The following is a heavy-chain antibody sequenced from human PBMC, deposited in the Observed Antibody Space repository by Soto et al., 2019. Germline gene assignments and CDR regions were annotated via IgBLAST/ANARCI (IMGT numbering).Heavy chain of an antibody. Sequence: GASVKVSCKASGYTFTSYYMHWVRQAPGQGLEWMGIINPSGGSTSYAQKFQGRVTMTRDTSTSTVYMELSSLRSEDTAVYYCARDRSLAEVYYYYGMDVWGQGTTVTVSS. V-gene: IGHV1-46*01. J-gene: IGHJ6*02. CDR3: ARDRSLAEVYYYYGMDV. CDR1: GYTFTSYY. D-gene: IGHD6-13*01. CDR2: INPSGGST.